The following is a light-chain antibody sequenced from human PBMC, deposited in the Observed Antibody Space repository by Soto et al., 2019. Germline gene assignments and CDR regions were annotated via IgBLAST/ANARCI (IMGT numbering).Light chain of an antibody. Sequence: QSVLTQLASVAGSPGQSITISCTGTSSDIGGYYYVSWYQHHPGKAPKLIMYQVTNRPSGVSHRFSGSKSRNTASLTISGLQAEDEADYSCNSYSSSSTFYVFGTGTKVTVL. V-gene: IGLV2-14*01. CDR1: SSDIGGYYY. CDR3: NSYSSSSTFYV. CDR2: QVT. J-gene: IGLJ1*01.